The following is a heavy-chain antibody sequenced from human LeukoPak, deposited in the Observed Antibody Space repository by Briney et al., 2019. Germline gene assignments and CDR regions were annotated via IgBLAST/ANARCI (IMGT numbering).Heavy chain of an antibody. Sequence: GGSLRLSCAASGFTFSSYAMHWVRQAPGKGLEWVAVISYGGSNKYYADSVKGRFTISRDNSKNTLYLQMNSLRAEDTAVYYCARDRVVGAFGFDYWGQGTLVTVSS. V-gene: IGHV3-30-3*01. CDR3: ARDRVVGAFGFDY. CDR2: ISYGGSNK. D-gene: IGHD1-26*01. CDR1: GFTFSSYA. J-gene: IGHJ4*02.